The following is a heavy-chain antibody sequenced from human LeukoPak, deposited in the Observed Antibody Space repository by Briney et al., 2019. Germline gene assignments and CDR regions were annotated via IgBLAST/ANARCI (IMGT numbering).Heavy chain of an antibody. Sequence: SDTLSLTCDVYGGSFSGYYWSWIRQPPGQGLEWIGEINHSGSTNYNPSLNSRITMSVDTSKNHIALKLSSVTAADTAGDYCARRSGYDSSGYYSKGLDYWGQGTLVTVSS. CDR3: ARRSGYDSSGYYSKGLDY. D-gene: IGHD3-22*01. CDR1: GGSFSGYY. J-gene: IGHJ4*02. CDR2: INHSGST. V-gene: IGHV4-34*01.